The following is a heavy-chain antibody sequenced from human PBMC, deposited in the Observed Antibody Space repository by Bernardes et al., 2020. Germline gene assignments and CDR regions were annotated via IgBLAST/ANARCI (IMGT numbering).Heavy chain of an antibody. D-gene: IGHD6-6*01. CDR1: GYTFTGYY. Sequence: ASVKVSCKASGYTFTGYYMHWVRQDPGQGLEWMGWINPNSGGTNYAQKFQGWVTMTRDTSISTAYMELSRLRSDDTAVYYCARDFPPPPAGVGIAARPTYYYYGMDVWGQGTTVTVSS. V-gene: IGHV1-2*04. CDR2: INPNSGGT. J-gene: IGHJ6*02. CDR3: ARDFPPPPAGVGIAARPTYYYYGMDV.